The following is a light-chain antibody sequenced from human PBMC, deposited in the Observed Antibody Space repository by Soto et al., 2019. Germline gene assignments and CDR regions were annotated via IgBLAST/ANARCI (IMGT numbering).Light chain of an antibody. CDR1: RSVSID. CDR2: GAS. CDR3: QQYNKWPLT. V-gene: IGKV3-15*01. J-gene: IGKJ1*01. Sequence: EIVMTQSPDTLSVSPGEKATLSCRASRSVSIDLAWYQQTPGQAPRLLIYGASTKATGVPPTFSGSASGTEFTLTISSLQSEDFTVYYCQQYNKWPLTFGQGTKVEIK.